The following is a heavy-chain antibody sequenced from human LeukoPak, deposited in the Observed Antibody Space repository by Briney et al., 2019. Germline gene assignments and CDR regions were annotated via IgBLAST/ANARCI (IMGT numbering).Heavy chain of an antibody. D-gene: IGHD3-10*01. CDR2: IFTSGIT. CDR1: GGSISLYY. CDR3: ARESSGSYYNPLGYMDV. J-gene: IGHJ6*03. V-gene: IGHV4-4*07. Sequence: SETLSLTCTVSGGSISLYYWNWIRQPAGKVLEWIGRIFTSGITNYNPSLKSRVTMSVDTSKSQFSLALSSVTAADTAVYYCARESSGSYYNPLGYMDVWGKGTTVTVAS.